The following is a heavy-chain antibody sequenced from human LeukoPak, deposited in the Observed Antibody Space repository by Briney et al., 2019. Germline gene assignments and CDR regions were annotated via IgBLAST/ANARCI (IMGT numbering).Heavy chain of an antibody. CDR2: IDPSDSYT. J-gene: IGHJ6*04. Sequence: GEALRISCKGSGYSFTSYWISWGRPMAGKGVGWMGRIDPSDSYTNYSPSFQGHVTISADKSISTAYLQWSSLKASDTAMYYCARGIAAADNKSPWDYYYGMDVWGKGTTVTVSS. CDR1: GYSFTSYW. D-gene: IGHD6-13*01. V-gene: IGHV5-10-1*01. CDR3: ARGIAAADNKSPWDYYYGMDV.